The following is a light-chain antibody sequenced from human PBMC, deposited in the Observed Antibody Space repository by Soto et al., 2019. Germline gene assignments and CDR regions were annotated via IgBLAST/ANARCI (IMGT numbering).Light chain of an antibody. V-gene: IGKV1-39*01. CDR1: QSISRY. CDR3: QQNYRATPWT. Sequence: DIQMTQSPSSLSASVGDRITITCRASQSISRYLNWYQHKPGKAPKLLINAASSLERGVPSRFSGGGSGTDFTLNISSLQPDDFATYYCQQNYRATPWTFGQGPKVHI. CDR2: AAS. J-gene: IGKJ1*01.